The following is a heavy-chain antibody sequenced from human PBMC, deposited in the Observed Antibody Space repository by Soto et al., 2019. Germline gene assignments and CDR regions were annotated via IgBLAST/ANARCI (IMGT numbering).Heavy chain of an antibody. CDR2: IKSKTDGGTT. CDR3: TTDDPINKY. Sequence: EVQLVESGGGLVKPGGSLRLSCAASGFTFSNAWMSWVRQAPGKGLEWVGRIKSKTDGGTTDYAEPVKGRFSISREDSKITLYLQMNSLRTEDTAVYYCTTDDPINKYWGQGTLVTVSS. V-gene: IGHV3-15*01. CDR1: GFTFSNAW. J-gene: IGHJ4*02.